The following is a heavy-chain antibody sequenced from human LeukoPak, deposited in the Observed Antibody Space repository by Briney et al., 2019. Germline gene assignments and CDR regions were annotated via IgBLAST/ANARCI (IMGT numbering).Heavy chain of an antibody. CDR1: GYSISSGYY. Sequence: SETLFLTCTVSGYSISSGYYWGWIRQPPGKGLEWIGSIYYSGSTYYNPSLKSRVTISVDTSKNQFSLKLSSVTAADTAVYYCARDYQGGYGDKTVDYWGQGTLVTVSS. CDR3: ARDYQGGYGDKTVDY. V-gene: IGHV4-38-2*02. D-gene: IGHD5-18*01. J-gene: IGHJ4*02. CDR2: IYYSGST.